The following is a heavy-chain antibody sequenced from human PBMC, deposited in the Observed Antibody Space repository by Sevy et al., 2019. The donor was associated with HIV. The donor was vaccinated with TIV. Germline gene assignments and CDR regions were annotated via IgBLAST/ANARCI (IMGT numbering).Heavy chain of an antibody. D-gene: IGHD2-21*02. V-gene: IGHV3-64D*06. J-gene: IGHJ6*02. CDR1: GFTFSSYS. CDR3: VKEVTITYYYYYGMDV. CDR2: ISSNGGST. Sequence: GGSLRLSCAASGFTFSSYSMNWVRQAPGKGLEYVSAISSNGGSTYYADSVKGRFTISRDNSKNTLYLQMSSLRAEDTAVYYCVKEVTITYYYYYGMDVWGQGTTVTVSS.